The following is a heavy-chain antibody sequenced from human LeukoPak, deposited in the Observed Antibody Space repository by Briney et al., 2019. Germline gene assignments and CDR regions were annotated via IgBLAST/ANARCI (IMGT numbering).Heavy chain of an antibody. Sequence: PSQTLSLTCTVSGGSISSGGYNWSWIPHHPGKGLEWMGYIDYSGSTYYNPSLKSRVTISRDTSKNQFSLKLSSVTAADTAVYYRARGLYSIVDYWGQGTLVTVSS. CDR1: GGSISSGGYN. D-gene: IGHD2-8*01. V-gene: IGHV4-31*03. CDR3: ARGLYSIVDY. J-gene: IGHJ4*02. CDR2: IDYSGST.